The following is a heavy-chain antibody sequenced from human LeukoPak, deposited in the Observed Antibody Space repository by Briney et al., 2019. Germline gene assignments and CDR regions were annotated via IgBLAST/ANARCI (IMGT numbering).Heavy chain of an antibody. CDR2: ISGSGGST. J-gene: IGHJ4*02. CDR1: GFTFSSYA. D-gene: IGHD2-2*02. V-gene: IGHV3-23*01. CDR3: AKSGPYCSSTSCYTPDY. Sequence: GGSLRLSCAASGFTFSSYAMSWVRQAPGRGLEWVSAISGSGGSTFYTDSMKGRFTISRDNSKNTLYLQMNSLRADDTAVYYCAKSGPYCSSTSCYTPDYWGQGTLVTVSS.